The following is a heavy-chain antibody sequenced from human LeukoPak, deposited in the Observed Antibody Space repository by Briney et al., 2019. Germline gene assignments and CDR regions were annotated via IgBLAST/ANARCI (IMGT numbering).Heavy chain of an antibody. J-gene: IGHJ4*02. CDR1: GGSISSYY. CDR2: IYYSGST. Sequence: PSETLSLTCTVSGGSISSYYWSWIRQPPGKGLEWIGYIYYSGSTNYNPSLKSRVTISVDTSKNQFSLKLSPVTAADTAVYYCARNSVPGYSTSYFDYWGQGTLVTVSS. CDR3: ARNSVPGYSTSYFDY. D-gene: IGHD6-6*01. V-gene: IGHV4-59*01.